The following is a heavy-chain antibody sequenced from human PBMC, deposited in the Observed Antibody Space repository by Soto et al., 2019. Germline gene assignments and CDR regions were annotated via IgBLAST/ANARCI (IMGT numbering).Heavy chain of an antibody. CDR1: GFTFSSYA. Sequence: PGGSLRLSCAASGFTFSSYAMTWVRQAPGKGLEWVSAISGSGGSTYYADSVKGRFTISRDNSKNTLYLQMNSLRAEDTAVYYCAKKEGLIVSTGLSFDYWGQGTLVTVSS. J-gene: IGHJ4*02. V-gene: IGHV3-23*01. CDR3: AKKEGLIVSTGLSFDY. CDR2: ISGSGGST. D-gene: IGHD5-12*01.